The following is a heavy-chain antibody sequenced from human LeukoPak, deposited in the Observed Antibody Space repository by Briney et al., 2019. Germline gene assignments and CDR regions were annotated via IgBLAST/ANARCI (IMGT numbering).Heavy chain of an antibody. V-gene: IGHV4-61*02. D-gene: IGHD2-15*01. CDR1: GASISSGGYY. J-gene: IGHJ4*02. Sequence: SETLSLTCTVSGASISSGGYYWSWIRQPAGKGLEWIGRIYASGKTNYNPSLKSRVTISVDTSKNQFSLKLSSVTAADTAVYYCARGCSGGSCHTFDYWGQGTLVTVSS. CDR3: ARGCSGGSCHTFDY. CDR2: IYASGKT.